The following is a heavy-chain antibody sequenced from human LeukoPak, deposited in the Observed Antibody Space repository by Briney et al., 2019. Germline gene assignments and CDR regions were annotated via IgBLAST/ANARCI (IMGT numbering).Heavy chain of an antibody. V-gene: IGHV3-74*01. CDR2: INSDGSST. D-gene: IGHD1-26*01. CDR1: GFTFSSHW. Sequence: GGSLRLSCAASGFTFSSHWMHWVRQAPEKGLVWVSCINSDGSSTTYADSVKGRFTISRDNAKNTLYLQMNNLRAEDTAVYYCAGLGGDYFDYWGQGTLVTVSS. J-gene: IGHJ4*02. CDR3: AGLGGDYFDY.